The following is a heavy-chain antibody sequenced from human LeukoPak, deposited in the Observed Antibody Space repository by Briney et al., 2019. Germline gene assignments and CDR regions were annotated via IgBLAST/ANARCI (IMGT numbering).Heavy chain of an antibody. V-gene: IGHV3-9*01. Sequence: GRSLTLSCAASGFTFHDYAMHWIRQAPGKGLEWVSGISWNSGSIGYEDSVKGRFTISRDNAKNSLYLQMNSLRAEDTALYYCAKALRSTVGLDYWGQGTLVTVSS. D-gene: IGHD4-23*01. CDR3: AKALRSTVGLDY. CDR1: GFTFHDYA. CDR2: ISWNSGSI. J-gene: IGHJ4*02.